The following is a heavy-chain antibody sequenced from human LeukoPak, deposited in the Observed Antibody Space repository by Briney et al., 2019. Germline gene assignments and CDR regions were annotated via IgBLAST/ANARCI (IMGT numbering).Heavy chain of an antibody. CDR1: GGSISSYY. J-gene: IGHJ2*01. Sequence: SETLSLTCTVSGGSISSYYWSWIRQPPGKGLEWIGYIYYSGSTNYNPSLKGRVTISVDTSKNQFSLKLSSVTAADTAVYYCARAGYSSSWIYWYFDLWGRGTLVTVSS. CDR3: ARAGYSSSWIYWYFDL. V-gene: IGHV4-59*01. D-gene: IGHD6-13*01. CDR2: IYYSGST.